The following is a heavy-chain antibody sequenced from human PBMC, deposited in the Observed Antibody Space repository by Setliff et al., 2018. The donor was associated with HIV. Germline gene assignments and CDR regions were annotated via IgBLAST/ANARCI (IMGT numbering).Heavy chain of an antibody. CDR3: ATSSRIYYYSYMDV. Sequence: GGSLRLSCAASGFTFSSYGMHWVRQAPGKGLEWVAVIWYDGSDKYYADSVKGRFTISRDNSKKMLYLQMTSLRVEDTAVYYCATSSRIYYYSYMDVWGKGTTVTVSS. D-gene: IGHD2-2*01. V-gene: IGHV3-33*01. J-gene: IGHJ6*03. CDR2: IWYDGSDK. CDR1: GFTFSSYG.